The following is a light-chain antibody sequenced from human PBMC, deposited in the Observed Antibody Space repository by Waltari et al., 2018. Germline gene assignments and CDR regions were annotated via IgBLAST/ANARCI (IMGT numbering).Light chain of an antibody. V-gene: IGLV2-8*01. CDR3: SSLAGSDNLGV. Sequence: QSALTQPPSASGSPGQSVTISCTGTSSDVGAYNYVSWYQKHPGKAPKLIIYDVTERPSGVPNRFSGSKSGDTASLAVSGLQADDEADYYCSSLAGSDNLGVFGGGTKLTVL. CDR1: SSDVGAYNY. J-gene: IGLJ3*02. CDR2: DVT.